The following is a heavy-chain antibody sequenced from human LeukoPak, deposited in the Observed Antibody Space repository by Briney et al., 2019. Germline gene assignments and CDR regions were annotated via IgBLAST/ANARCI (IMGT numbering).Heavy chain of an antibody. CDR3: AREEVEGATPGPIDY. V-gene: IGHV1-69*13. D-gene: IGHD1-26*01. CDR1: GGTFSSYA. J-gene: IGHJ4*02. Sequence: GASVTVSCKASGGTFSSYAISWVRQAPGQGLEWMGGIIPIFGTANYAQKFQGRVTIAADESTSTAYMELSRLRSEDTAVYYCAREEVEGATPGPIDYWGQGTLVTVSS. CDR2: IIPIFGTA.